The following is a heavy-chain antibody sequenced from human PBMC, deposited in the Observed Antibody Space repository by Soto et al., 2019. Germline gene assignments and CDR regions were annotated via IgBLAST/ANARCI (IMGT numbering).Heavy chain of an antibody. V-gene: IGHV1-2*02. CDR1: GYTFNIYY. CDR2: INPNSGGT. D-gene: IGHD2-8*01. CDR3: ARDLMTTFPFYYYGMNV. Sequence: ASVKVSCKASGYTFNIYYVHWVRQAPGQGLEWMGWINPNSGGTNYAQKFQGRVTMTSDTSINTAYMEVSRLGSDDTAVYYCARDLMTTFPFYYYGMNVWGQGTTVTVSS. J-gene: IGHJ6*02.